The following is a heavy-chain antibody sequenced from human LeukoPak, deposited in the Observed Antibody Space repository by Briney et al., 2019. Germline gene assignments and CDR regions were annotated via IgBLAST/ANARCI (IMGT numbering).Heavy chain of an antibody. Sequence: SETLSLTCTVSGGSISSYYWSWIRQPPGKGLEWIGEINHSGSTNYNPSLKSRVTISVDTSKNQFSLKLSSVTAADTAVYYCARLDIVVVPAALLPPLWGQGTLVTVSS. CDR2: INHSGST. CDR1: GGSISSYY. V-gene: IGHV4-34*01. J-gene: IGHJ4*02. D-gene: IGHD2-2*01. CDR3: ARLDIVVVPAALLPPL.